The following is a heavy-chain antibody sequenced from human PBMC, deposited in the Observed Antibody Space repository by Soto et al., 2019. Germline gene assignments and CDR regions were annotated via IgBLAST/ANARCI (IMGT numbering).Heavy chain of an antibody. D-gene: IGHD6-13*01. CDR3: DRGKGSSSSWYPPFYYYYGMDV. Sequence: SVTVSCKASGGTFSSYAISGLRQPPGQGLEWMGGIIPIFGTANYAQKFQGRVTITADKSTSTAYKDLSSLRLQNTAVYYCDRGKGSSSSWYPPFYYYYGMDVWGQGTTVTVSS. CDR1: GGTFSSYA. V-gene: IGHV1-69*06. CDR2: IIPIFGTA. J-gene: IGHJ6*02.